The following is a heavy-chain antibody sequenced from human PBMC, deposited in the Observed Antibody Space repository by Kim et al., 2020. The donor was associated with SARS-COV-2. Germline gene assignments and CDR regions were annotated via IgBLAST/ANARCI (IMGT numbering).Heavy chain of an antibody. V-gene: IGHV1-18*01. J-gene: IGHJ6*02. D-gene: IGHD3-16*01. CDR3: ARFTFGGYYYGMDV. Sequence: AQKLQGRVTMTTDTSTGTAYMELRSLRSDDTAVYYCARFTFGGYYYGMDVWGQGTTVTVSS.